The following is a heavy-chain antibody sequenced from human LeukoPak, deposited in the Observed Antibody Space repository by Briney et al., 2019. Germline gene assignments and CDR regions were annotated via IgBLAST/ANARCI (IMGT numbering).Heavy chain of an antibody. CDR2: ISYDGSNK. V-gene: IGHV3-30*18. CDR3: AKCFSSGFDY. D-gene: IGHD3-22*01. CDR1: GFTFSSYG. Sequence: GRSLRLSCAASGFTFSSYGMHWVRQAPGKGLEWVAVISYDGSNKYYADSVKGRFTISRDNSKNTLYPQMNSLRAEDTAVYYCAKCFSSGFDYWGQGTLVTVSS. J-gene: IGHJ4*02.